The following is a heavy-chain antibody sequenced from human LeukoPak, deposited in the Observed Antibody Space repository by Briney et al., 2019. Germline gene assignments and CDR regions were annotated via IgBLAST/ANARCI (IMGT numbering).Heavy chain of an antibody. CDR1: GFTFSDYT. J-gene: IGHJ4*02. V-gene: IGHV3-21*01. CDR3: ARDLGARGH. Sequence: GESLRLSCAASGFTFSDYTMNWVRQAPGRGLEWLASISISSSVIYYADSVKGRFTIPRDNAKNTLFLQMDSLRVEDTGHYYCARDLGARGHWGQGTLVIVSS. D-gene: IGHD3-16*01. CDR2: ISISSSVI.